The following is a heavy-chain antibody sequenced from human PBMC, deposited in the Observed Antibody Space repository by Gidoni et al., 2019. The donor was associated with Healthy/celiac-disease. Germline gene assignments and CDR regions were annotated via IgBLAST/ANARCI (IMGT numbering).Heavy chain of an antibody. D-gene: IGHD3-10*01. CDR1: DYSISSDYC. Sequence: QVQLQVSGPGLVKPSETLSLTCAVSDYSISSDYCWAWLRQPPGKGLEWIGTFCHSGSTYYNPSLKSRVTMSVDTSKTQFSLKLSSVTAADTAVYYCARERNYFGDNYWGQGTLVTVSS. CDR2: FCHSGST. J-gene: IGHJ4*02. V-gene: IGHV4-38-2*02. CDR3: ARERNYFGDNY.